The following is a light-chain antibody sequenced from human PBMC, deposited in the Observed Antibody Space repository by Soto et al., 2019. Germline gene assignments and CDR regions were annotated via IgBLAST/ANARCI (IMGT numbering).Light chain of an antibody. J-gene: IGKJ4*01. CDR3: QKYNTLT. V-gene: IGKV3-15*01. CDR1: QSVSSN. Sequence: EIVMTQSPATLSVSPGERATLSCRASQSVSSNLAWYQQKPGQAPRLLIYGASTRATGIPARFSGSGSVTEFTLFISSLQSEDFAVHYCQKYNTLTFGGGTKVEIK. CDR2: GAS.